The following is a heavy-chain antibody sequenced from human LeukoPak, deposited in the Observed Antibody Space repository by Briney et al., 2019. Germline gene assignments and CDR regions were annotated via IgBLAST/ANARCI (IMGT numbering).Heavy chain of an antibody. CDR2: IYHSGST. CDR3: ARGGGYSSGWYQVKKLDY. CDR1: GGSISSSNW. Sequence: PSGTLSLTCAVSGGSISSSNWWSWVRQPPGKGLEWIGEIYHSGSTNYNPSLKSRVTISVDTSKNQFSLKLSSVTAADTAVYYCARGGGYSSGWYQVKKLDYWGQGTLVTVSS. V-gene: IGHV4-4*02. D-gene: IGHD6-19*01. J-gene: IGHJ4*02.